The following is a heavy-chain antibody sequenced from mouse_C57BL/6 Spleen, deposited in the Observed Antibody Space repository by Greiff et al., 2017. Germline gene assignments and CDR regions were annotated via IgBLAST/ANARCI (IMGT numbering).Heavy chain of an antibody. D-gene: IGHD2-4*01. CDR2: IYPGSGST. CDR1: GYTFTSYW. J-gene: IGHJ2*01. Sequence: QVQLQQPGAELVKPGASVKMSCKASGYTFTSYWINWVKQRPGQGLEWIGDIYPGSGSTNYNEKFKSKATLTVDTSSSTAYMQLNSLTSEDSAVYSCARRLRREYYLDYWGQGTTLTVSS. V-gene: IGHV1-55*01. CDR3: ARRLRREYYLDY.